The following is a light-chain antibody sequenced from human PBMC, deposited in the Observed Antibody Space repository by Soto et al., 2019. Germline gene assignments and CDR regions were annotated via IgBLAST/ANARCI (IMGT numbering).Light chain of an antibody. V-gene: IGLV2-23*01. J-gene: IGLJ1*01. CDR1: SSDVGTYNL. CDR3: CSYAGSGTYA. CDR2: EGS. Sequence: QTVLTQPASVSGSPGQSATISCTGTSSDVGTYNLVSWYQQHPGKAPKLMIFEGSKRPSGVSNRFSGSTSGNTASLTISGLQFEDEAHYYCCSYAGSGTYAFGTGTKVTVL.